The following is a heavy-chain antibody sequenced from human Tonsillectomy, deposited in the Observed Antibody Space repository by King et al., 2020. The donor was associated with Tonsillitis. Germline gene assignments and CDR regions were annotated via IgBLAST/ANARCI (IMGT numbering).Heavy chain of an antibody. CDR3: ARDTPEGYKGRCFDY. D-gene: IGHD5-24*01. Sequence: VQLQESGPGLVKPSETLSLTCTVSGGSISSYYWSWIRQPPGKGLEWIGYIYYSGSTNYNPSLKSRVTISVDTSKNQFSLKLSSVTAADTAVYYCARDTPEGYKGRCFDYWGQGTLVTVSS. J-gene: IGHJ4*02. CDR2: IYYSGST. V-gene: IGHV4-59*01. CDR1: GGSISSYY.